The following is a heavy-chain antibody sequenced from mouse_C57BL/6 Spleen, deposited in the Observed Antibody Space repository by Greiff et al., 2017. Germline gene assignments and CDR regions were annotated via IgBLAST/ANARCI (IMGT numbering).Heavy chain of an antibody. Sequence: EVHLVESGGGLVQPKGSLKLSCAASGFSFNTYAMNWVRQAPGKGLEWVARIRSKSNNYATYYADSVKDRFTISRDDSESMLYLQMNNLKTEDTAMYYCVRHLPLYGSSYDYAMDYWGQGTSVTVSS. J-gene: IGHJ4*01. CDR2: IRSKSNNYAT. CDR3: VRHLPLYGSSYDYAMDY. D-gene: IGHD1-1*01. CDR1: GFSFNTYA. V-gene: IGHV10-1*01.